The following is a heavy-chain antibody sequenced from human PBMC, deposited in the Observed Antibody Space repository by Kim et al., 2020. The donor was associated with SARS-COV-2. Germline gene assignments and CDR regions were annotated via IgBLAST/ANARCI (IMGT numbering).Heavy chain of an antibody. CDR1: GYTFTSYA. CDR2: INTNTGNP. D-gene: IGHD6-13*01. J-gene: IGHJ5*02. V-gene: IGHV7-4-1*02. Sequence: ASVKVSCKASGYTFTSYAMNWVRQAPGQGLEWMGWINTNTGNPTYAQGFTGRFVFSLDTSVSTAYLQISSLKAEDTAVYYCARDVPLYSSSSAWFDPWGQGTLVTVSS. CDR3: ARDVPLYSSSSAWFDP.